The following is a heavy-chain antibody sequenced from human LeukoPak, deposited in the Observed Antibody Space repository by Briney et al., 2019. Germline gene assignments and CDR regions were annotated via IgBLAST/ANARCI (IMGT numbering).Heavy chain of an antibody. J-gene: IGHJ4*02. CDR3: ARSYYDILTGIPLAFDY. Sequence: GGSLRLPCAASGFTFSSYSMNWVRQAPGKGLEWVSSISGSSSYIYYADSVKGRFTISRDNAKNSLYLQMNSLRAEDTAVYYCARSYYDILTGIPLAFDYWGQGTLVTVSS. D-gene: IGHD3-9*01. CDR1: GFTFSSYS. V-gene: IGHV3-21*01. CDR2: ISGSSSYI.